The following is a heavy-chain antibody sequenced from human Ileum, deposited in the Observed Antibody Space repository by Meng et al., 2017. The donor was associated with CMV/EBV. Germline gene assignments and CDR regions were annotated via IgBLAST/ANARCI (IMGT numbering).Heavy chain of an antibody. Sequence: SETLSLTCTVSNGSISSYYWSWIRQSPGKGLEWIGHIFHTGSTNYNPSLKSRVTISIDTSKSQFSLKLTSVTAADTAVYYCARDREVRIGSTWLPTYHHHGLDVWGQGTTVTVSS. CDR2: IFHTGST. D-gene: IGHD6-13*01. CDR3: ARDREVRIGSTWLPTYHHHGLDV. V-gene: IGHV4-59*01. CDR1: NGSISSYY. J-gene: IGHJ6*02.